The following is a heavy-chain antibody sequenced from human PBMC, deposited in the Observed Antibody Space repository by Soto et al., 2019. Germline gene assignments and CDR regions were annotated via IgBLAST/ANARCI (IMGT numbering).Heavy chain of an antibody. V-gene: IGHV1-8*01. CDR1: GYTFTSYD. D-gene: IGHD6-13*01. J-gene: IGHJ6*02. CDR3: AREHGYSSSWYGLHYYGMDV. Sequence: GASVQVSCKASGYTFTSYDINWVRQATGQGLECFGLMNPNSGNTGYAQKFQGRVTMTRNTSISTAYMELSSLRSEDTAVYYCAREHGYSSSWYGLHYYGMDVWGQGTTVTVSS. CDR2: MNPNSGNT.